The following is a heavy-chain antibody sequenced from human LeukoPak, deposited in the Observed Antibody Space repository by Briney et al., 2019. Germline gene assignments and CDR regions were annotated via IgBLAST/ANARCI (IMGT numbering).Heavy chain of an antibody. CDR1: GFTFSSYW. CDR2: IKSDGSYR. CDR3: VIGGSGYFTH. V-gene: IGHV3-74*01. J-gene: IGHJ4*02. D-gene: IGHD3-3*01. Sequence: GGSLRLSCVASGFTFSSYWMHWVRQAPGKGLVWVSRIKSDGSYRTYADSVEGRFTISRDNAKNTLYLQLNSLRAEDAAVYYCVIGGSGYFTHWGQGTLVTVSS.